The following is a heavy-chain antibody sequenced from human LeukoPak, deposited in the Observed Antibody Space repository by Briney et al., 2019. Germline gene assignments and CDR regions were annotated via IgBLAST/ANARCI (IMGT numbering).Heavy chain of an antibody. CDR3: TTVTMVREIN. CDR2: IKSKGDGGTT. D-gene: IGHD3-10*01. Sequence: KPGGALRLSFAAPGFTFSYAYMNWGRQAPGKGPEWVGRIKSKGDGGTTDYAAPVKGRFTISRDDSKNMLYLQMNSLTTEDTAVYYCTTVTMVREINWGQGTLVTVSS. CDR1: GFTFSYAY. J-gene: IGHJ4*02. V-gene: IGHV3-15*01.